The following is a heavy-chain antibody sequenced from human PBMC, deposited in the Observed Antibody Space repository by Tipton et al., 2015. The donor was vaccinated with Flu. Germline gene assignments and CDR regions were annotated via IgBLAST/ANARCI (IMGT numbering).Heavy chain of an antibody. D-gene: IGHD3-10*01. J-gene: IGHJ4*02. V-gene: IGHV4-59*12. CDR1: GGSISGYY. CDR2: IYYSGSI. Sequence: TLSLTCTVSGGSISGYYWNWIRQPPGKGPEWIGYIYYSGSIKYNPSLMSRVTILKDTSKNQFSLRLSSLTAADTAVYYCATTTYYYGSGSHDYWGQGTLVTVSS. CDR3: ATTTYYYGSGSHDY.